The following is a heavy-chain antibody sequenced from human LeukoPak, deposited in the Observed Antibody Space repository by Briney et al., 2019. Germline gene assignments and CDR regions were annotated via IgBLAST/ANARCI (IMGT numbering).Heavy chain of an antibody. CDR1: GGSFSGYY. V-gene: IGHV4-59*01. CDR2: IYYSGST. D-gene: IGHD6-19*01. CDR3: ARDSVVAGNNWFDP. Sequence: SETLSLTCAVYGGSFSGYYWSWIRQPPGKGLEWIGYIYYSGSTNYNPSLKSRVTISVDTSKNQFSLKLSSVTAADTAVYYCARDSVVAGNNWFDPWGQGTLVTVSS. J-gene: IGHJ5*02.